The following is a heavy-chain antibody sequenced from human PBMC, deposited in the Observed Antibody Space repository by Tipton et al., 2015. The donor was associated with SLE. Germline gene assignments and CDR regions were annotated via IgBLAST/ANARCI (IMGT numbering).Heavy chain of an antibody. CDR1: GGSISRSY. CDR2: IFYSGNT. Sequence: GLVKPSETLSLTCTVSGGSISRSYWSWIRQPPGKGLEWIAYIFYSGNTNYNPSLKSRVTISVDTSKNQFSLELRSVTAADTAVYYCARLLTAAGTHFFDYWGQGTLVTVSS. D-gene: IGHD6-13*01. J-gene: IGHJ4*02. CDR3: ARLLTAAGTHFFDY. V-gene: IGHV4-59*01.